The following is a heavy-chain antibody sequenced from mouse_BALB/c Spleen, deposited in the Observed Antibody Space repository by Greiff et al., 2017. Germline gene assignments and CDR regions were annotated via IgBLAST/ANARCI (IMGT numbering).Heavy chain of an antibody. J-gene: IGHJ3*01. CDR2: INPYNGAT. CDR3: ARWGGAAWFAY. Sequence: EVQLQQSGPELVKPGASVKISCKASGYSFTGYYMHWVKQSHVKSLEWIGRINPYNGATSYNQNFKDKASLTVDKSSSTAYMELHSLTSEDSAVYYCARWGGAAWFAYWGQGTLVTVSA. CDR1: GYSFTGYY. D-gene: IGHD3-3*01. V-gene: IGHV1-31*01.